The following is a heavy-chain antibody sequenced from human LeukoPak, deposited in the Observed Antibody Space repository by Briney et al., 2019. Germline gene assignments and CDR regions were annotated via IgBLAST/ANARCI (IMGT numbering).Heavy chain of an antibody. Sequence: PGGSLRLSCAASGFTFSSYSMNWVRQAPGKGLEWVSSISSSSSYIYYADSVKGRFTISRDNAKNSLYLQMNSLRAEDTAVYYCARDWGTILEWLSVAAFDIWGQGTMVTVSS. CDR2: ISSSSSYI. CDR3: ARDWGTILEWLSVAAFDI. J-gene: IGHJ3*02. D-gene: IGHD3-3*01. CDR1: GFTFSSYS. V-gene: IGHV3-21*01.